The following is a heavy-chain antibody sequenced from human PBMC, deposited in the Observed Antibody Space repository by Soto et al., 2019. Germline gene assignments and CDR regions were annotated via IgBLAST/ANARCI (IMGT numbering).Heavy chain of an antibody. CDR3: ATAIAARSWFDP. CDR1: GYTLTELS. V-gene: IGHV1-24*01. Sequence: GASVKVSCKVSGYTLTELSMHWVRQAPGKGLEWMGGFDPEDGETIYAQKFQGRVTMTEDTSTDTAYMELSSLRSEDTAVYYCATAIAARSWFDPWGQGTLVTVSS. J-gene: IGHJ5*02. D-gene: IGHD6-6*01. CDR2: FDPEDGET.